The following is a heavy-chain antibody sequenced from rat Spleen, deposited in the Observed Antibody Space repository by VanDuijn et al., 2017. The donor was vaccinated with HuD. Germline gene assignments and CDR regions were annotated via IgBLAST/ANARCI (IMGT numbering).Heavy chain of an antibody. D-gene: IGHD1-12*03. CDR1: GFTFSNYG. J-gene: IGHJ3*01. V-gene: IGHV5-29*01. CDR2: ISYDGSNT. Sequence: EVQLVESGGGLVQPGGSLKLSCTASGFTFSNYGMNWVRQAPTKGLEWVATISYDGSNTYYRDSVKGRFTISRDNAKSTLYLQMDSLRSEDTATYYCARLGTMMVITRFAYWGQGTLVTVSS. CDR3: ARLGTMMVITRFAY.